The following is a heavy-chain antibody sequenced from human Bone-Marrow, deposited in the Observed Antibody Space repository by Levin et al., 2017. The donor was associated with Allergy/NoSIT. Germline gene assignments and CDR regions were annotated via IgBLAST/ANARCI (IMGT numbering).Heavy chain of an antibody. J-gene: IGHJ4*02. CDR1: GFTFSHYR. CDR2: ISATENYI. V-gene: IGHV3-21*01. D-gene: IGHD6-19*01. Sequence: PGGSLRLSCAASGFTFSHYRMNWVRQTPGKGLEWVSSISATENYIYYADSVKGRFTISRDNARDSLYLQMSSLRAEDTAVYYCAREGGGQWLPYYFDYWGQGILVTVSS. CDR3: AREGGGQWLPYYFDY.